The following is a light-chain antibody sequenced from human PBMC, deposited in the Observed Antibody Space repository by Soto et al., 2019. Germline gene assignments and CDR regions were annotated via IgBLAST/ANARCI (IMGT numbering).Light chain of an antibody. Sequence: EIVLTQSPGTLSLSPGESATLSCRASQSVSSSYLAWYQQKPGQAPRLLIYGASSRATGIPDRFSGSGSGTDFTLTISSLEPEDFAVYYCQQYGSSLWTFGQGTKVDI. J-gene: IGKJ1*01. CDR2: GAS. CDR3: QQYGSSLWT. CDR1: QSVSSSY. V-gene: IGKV3-20*01.